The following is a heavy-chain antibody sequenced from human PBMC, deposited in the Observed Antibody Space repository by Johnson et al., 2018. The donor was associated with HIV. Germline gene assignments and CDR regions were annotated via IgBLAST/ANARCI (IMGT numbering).Heavy chain of an antibody. J-gene: IGHJ3*01. CDR3: AKVDWGGDSWAGYDRLDL. CDR1: GFTFSSYW. D-gene: IGHD2-21*01. CDR2: IYNDGSRT. V-gene: IGHV3-74*03. Sequence: VQLVESGGGLVQPGGSLRLSCAASGFTFSSYWMHWVRQVPGKRPVWVARIYNDGSRTTYADSVRGRFTISRDNAKYTVDLQMNSLRVEDTAVSYCAKVDWGGDSWAGYDRLDLWGQGTLVTVSS.